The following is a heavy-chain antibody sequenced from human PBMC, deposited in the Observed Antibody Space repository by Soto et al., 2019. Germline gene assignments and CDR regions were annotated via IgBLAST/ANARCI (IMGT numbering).Heavy chain of an antibody. CDR1: GYSMTSGGHY. CDR2: IYYSGGT. D-gene: IGHD3-10*01. V-gene: IGHV4-31*03. CDR3: ATGRGVRGVIITTYYYYGLDV. Sequence: SETLSLTCTVSGYSMTSGGHYWSWIRHLPGKGLEWIGYIYYSGGTQFNPSLKSRVSISVDTSKNQFSLKLSSVSAADTAVYYCATGRGVRGVIITTYYYYGLDVWGQGTTVTVSS. J-gene: IGHJ6*02.